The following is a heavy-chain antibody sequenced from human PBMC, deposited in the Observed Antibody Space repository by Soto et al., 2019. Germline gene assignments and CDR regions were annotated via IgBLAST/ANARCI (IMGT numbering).Heavy chain of an antibody. CDR3: ARIILTGYYGLEP. J-gene: IGHJ5*02. Sequence: QVQLQESGPGLVKPSETLSLTCSVSGDSLTSYYWTWVRQPPGKGLVWIGYIYYTGKTNSNPSLTSRVTISMDLSKTQFSLELRSLTAADTAVYYCARIILTGYYGLEPWGQGTLVIVSA. CDR1: GDSLTSYY. V-gene: IGHV4-59*01. D-gene: IGHD3-9*01. CDR2: IYYTGKT.